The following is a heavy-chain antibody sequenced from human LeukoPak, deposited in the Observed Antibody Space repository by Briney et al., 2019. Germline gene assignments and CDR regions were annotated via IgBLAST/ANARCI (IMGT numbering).Heavy chain of an antibody. Sequence: GASVKVSCKASGGTFSSYAISWVRQAPGQGLEWMGWISVYNGNTNYAQKLQGRVTMTTNTSTSTAYMELRSLRSDDTAVYYCASPYCSGGTCYAHDAFDTWGQGAMVTVSS. CDR3: ASPYCSGGTCYAHDAFDT. V-gene: IGHV1-18*01. CDR1: GGTFSSYA. D-gene: IGHD2-15*01. J-gene: IGHJ3*02. CDR2: ISVYNGNT.